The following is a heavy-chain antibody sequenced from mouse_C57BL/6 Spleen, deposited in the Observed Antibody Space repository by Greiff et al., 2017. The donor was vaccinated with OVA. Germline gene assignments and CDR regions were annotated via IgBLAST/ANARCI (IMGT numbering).Heavy chain of an antibody. CDR1: GFTFSSYA. CDR3: ARPYYGSSYYAMDY. CDR2: ISDGGSYT. D-gene: IGHD1-1*01. Sequence: EVQLVESGGGLVKPGGSLKLSCAASGFTFSSYAMSWVRQTPEKRLEWVATISDGGSYTYYPDNVKGRFTISRDNAKNNLYLQMSHLKSEDTAMYYCARPYYGSSYYAMDYWGQGTSVTVSS. J-gene: IGHJ4*01. V-gene: IGHV5-4*01.